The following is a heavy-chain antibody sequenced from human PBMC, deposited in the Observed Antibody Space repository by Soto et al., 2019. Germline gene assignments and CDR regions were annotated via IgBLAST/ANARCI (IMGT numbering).Heavy chain of an antibody. D-gene: IGHD3-3*01. J-gene: IGHJ5*02. V-gene: IGHV4-59*01. CDR3: ARLVKVGIFGPNWFDP. CDR2: IYYSGST. Sequence: SENLSLTCTVSGGSISSYYWSWIRQPPGKGLEWIGYIYYSGSTNYNPSLKSRVTISVDTSKNQFSLKLSSVTAADTAVYYCARLVKVGIFGPNWFDPWGQGTLVTVSS. CDR1: GGSISSYY.